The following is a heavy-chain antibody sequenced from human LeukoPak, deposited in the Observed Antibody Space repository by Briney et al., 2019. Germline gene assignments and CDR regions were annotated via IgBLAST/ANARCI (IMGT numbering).Heavy chain of an antibody. CDR2: INPSGGTT. V-gene: IGHV1-46*01. D-gene: IGHD2-2*01. CDR3: ARVVVPAAHGDY. CDR1: GYTFTSYY. Sequence: ASVKVSCKASGYTFTSYYMQWVRQAPGQWLEWMGIINPSGGTTSYAHKFQGRVTMTRDMSTSTVYMELSSLRSEDTAVYFCARVVVPAAHGDYWGQGTLVTVSS. J-gene: IGHJ4*02.